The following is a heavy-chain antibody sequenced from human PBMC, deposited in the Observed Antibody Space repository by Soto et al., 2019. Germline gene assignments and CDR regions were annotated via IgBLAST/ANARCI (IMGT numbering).Heavy chain of an antibody. CDR2: IYYSGST. D-gene: IGHD3-3*01. CDR1: GGSVSSGSYY. CDR3: AGGVVIGLLDY. V-gene: IGHV4-61*01. J-gene: IGHJ4*02. Sequence: QVQLQESGPGLVKPSETLSLTCTVSGGSVSSGSYYWSWIRQPPGKGLEWIGYIYYSGSTNYNPSLKTRVTISVDPSKNQFSRKLIAVTAADTAVYYCAGGVVIGLLDYWGQGTLVTVSS.